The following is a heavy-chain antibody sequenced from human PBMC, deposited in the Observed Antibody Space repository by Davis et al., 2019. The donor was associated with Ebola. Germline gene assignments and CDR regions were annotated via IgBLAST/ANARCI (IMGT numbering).Heavy chain of an antibody. D-gene: IGHD6-6*01. J-gene: IGHJ6*04. CDR3: ARDKKYSSYYYYYGMDV. CDR2: INPNNGVT. V-gene: IGHV1-2*06. Sequence: AASVPVSCQGSGYTFIGYYIHWVRQAPGQGLEWMGRINPNNGVTNYAQKFQGRVTMTTDTSTSTAYMELRSLRSDDTAVYYCARDKKYSSYYYYYGMDVWGKGTTVTVSS. CDR1: GYTFIGYY.